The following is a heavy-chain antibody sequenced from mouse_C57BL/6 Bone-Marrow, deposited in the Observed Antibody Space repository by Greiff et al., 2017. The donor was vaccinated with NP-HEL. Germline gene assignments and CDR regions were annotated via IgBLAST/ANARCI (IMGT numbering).Heavy chain of an antibody. J-gene: IGHJ4*01. Sequence: VQLKESGAELVRPGASVKLSCTASGFNIKDYYMHWVKQRPEQGLEWIGRIDPEDGDTEYAPKFQGKATMTADTSSNPAYLQLSSLTSEDTAVYYCTTEDYPYYYAMDYWGQGTSVTVSS. CDR1: GFNIKDYY. V-gene: IGHV14-1*01. CDR3: TTEDYPYYYAMDY. D-gene: IGHD2-4*01. CDR2: IDPEDGDT.